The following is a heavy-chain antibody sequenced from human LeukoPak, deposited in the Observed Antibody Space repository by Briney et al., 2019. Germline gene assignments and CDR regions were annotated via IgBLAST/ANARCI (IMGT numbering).Heavy chain of an antibody. CDR2: INHSGSA. CDR1: GGSFSGYY. J-gene: IGHJ3*02. V-gene: IGHV4-34*01. Sequence: SETLPLTCAVYGGSFSGYYWSWIRQPPGKGLEWIGEINHSGSANYNPSLKSRVTISVDTSKNQFSLKLSSVTAADTAVYYCARGGWDRAFDIWGQGTMVTVSS. D-gene: IGHD6-19*01. CDR3: ARGGWDRAFDI.